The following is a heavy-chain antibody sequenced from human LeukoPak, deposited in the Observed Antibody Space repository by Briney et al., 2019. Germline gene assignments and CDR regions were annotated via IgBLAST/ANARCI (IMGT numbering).Heavy chain of an antibody. J-gene: IGHJ3*02. Sequence: GGSLRLSCAASGFTFSSYWMHWVRQAPGRGLVWVSRINSDGSSTSYADSVKGRFTISRDNAKNTLYLQMNSLRAEDTAVYYCARATYYYDRSRYHDAFDIWGHRTMVTVSS. CDR3: ARATYYYDRSRYHDAFDI. CDR1: GFTFSSYW. CDR2: INSDGSST. V-gene: IGHV3-74*01. D-gene: IGHD3-22*01.